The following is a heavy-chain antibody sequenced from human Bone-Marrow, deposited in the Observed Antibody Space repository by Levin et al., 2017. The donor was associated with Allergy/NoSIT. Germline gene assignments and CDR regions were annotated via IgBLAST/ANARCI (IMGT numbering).Heavy chain of an antibody. CDR1: GFTFSNYW. CDR2: IKTDGSHT. Sequence: GGSLRLSCAASGFTFSNYWMHWVRQTPGKGLVWVSRIKTDGSHTVYADSVKGRFTISRDNARNTVFLQMNSLRAEDTAVYYCVRDGDHWNFDYWGQGTLITVSS. D-gene: IGHD3-3*01. J-gene: IGHJ4*02. CDR3: VRDGDHWNFDY. V-gene: IGHV3-74*01.